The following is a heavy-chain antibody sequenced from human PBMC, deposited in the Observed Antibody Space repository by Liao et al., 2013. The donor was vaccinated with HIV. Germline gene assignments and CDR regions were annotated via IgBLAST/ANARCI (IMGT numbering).Heavy chain of an antibody. CDR3: ARARANPYYFDY. Sequence: PSLKSRVTMSVDMSNNQLFLELRSVTAADTAVYSCARARANPYYFDYWGQGTLVTVSS. J-gene: IGHJ4*02. V-gene: IGHV4-4*07.